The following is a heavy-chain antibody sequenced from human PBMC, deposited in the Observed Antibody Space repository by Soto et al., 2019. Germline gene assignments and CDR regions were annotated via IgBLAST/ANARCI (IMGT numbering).Heavy chain of an antibody. V-gene: IGHV1-69*13. J-gene: IGHJ6*02. CDR2: ITPIFGTA. CDR3: ARRYYDFWSGYYGVSYGMDV. Sequence: SVKVSCKASGGTFSSYAISWVRQAPGQGLEWMGGITPIFGTANYAQKFQGRVTITADESTSTAYMELSSLRSEDTAVYYCARRYYDFWSGYYGVSYGMDVWGQGTTVTVSS. D-gene: IGHD3-3*01. CDR1: GGTFSSYA.